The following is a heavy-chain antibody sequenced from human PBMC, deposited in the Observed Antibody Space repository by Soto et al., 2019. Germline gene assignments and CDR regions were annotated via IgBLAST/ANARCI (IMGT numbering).Heavy chain of an antibody. CDR1: GYTFTGYY. CDR3: ARTAVPGIAAAGTLGGMDV. CDR2: INPNSGGT. J-gene: IGHJ6*02. V-gene: IGHV1-2*02. D-gene: IGHD6-13*01. Sequence: ASVKVSCKASGYTFTGYYMHWVRQAPGQGLEWMGWINPNSGGTNYAQKFQGRVTMTRDTSISTAYMELSRLRSDDTAVYYCARTAVPGIAAAGTLGGMDVWGQGTTVTVSS.